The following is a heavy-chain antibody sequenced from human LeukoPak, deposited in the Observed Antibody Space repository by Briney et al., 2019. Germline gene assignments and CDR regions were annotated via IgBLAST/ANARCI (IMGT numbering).Heavy chain of an antibody. CDR2: ISGSGGRT. J-gene: IGHJ4*02. V-gene: IGHV3-23*01. CDR1: GITLSNYG. D-gene: IGHD2/OR15-2a*01. CDR3: AKRGVVIRVFLVGFHKEAYYFDS. Sequence: QAGGSLRLSCAVPGITLSNYGMSWVRQAPGKGLEWVAGISGSGGRTNYADSVKGRFTISRDNPKNTLYLQMNSLSAEDTAVYFCAKRGVVIRVFLVGFHKEAYYFDSWGQGALVTVSS.